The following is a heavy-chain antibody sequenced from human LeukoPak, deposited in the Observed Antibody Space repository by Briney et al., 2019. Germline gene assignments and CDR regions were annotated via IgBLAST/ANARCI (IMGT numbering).Heavy chain of an antibody. V-gene: IGHV5-10-1*01. CDR3: ARHSEGVVVVVVAFDI. D-gene: IGHD2-15*01. CDR2: IDRSDSYT. J-gene: IGHJ3*02. Sequence: GESLKISCKGSGYSFTSYWISWVRQMPGKGLEWMGRIDRSDSYTNYSPSFQGHVTISADKSISTAYLQWSSLKASDTAMYYCARHSEGVVVVVVAFDIWGQGTMVTVSS. CDR1: GYSFTSYW.